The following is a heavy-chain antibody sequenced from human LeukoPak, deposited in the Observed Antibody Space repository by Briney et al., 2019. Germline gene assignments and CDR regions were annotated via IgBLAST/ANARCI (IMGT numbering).Heavy chain of an antibody. CDR2: TYYRSKWYN. Sequence: SQTPSLTSAISGDSVSINSAAWNWIRQSPSRGLECLARTYYRSKWYNDYAVSVKSRITINPDTSKNQFSLQLNSVTPEDTAVYYCARDLSSIFDYWGQGTLVTVSS. CDR3: ARDLSSIFDY. J-gene: IGHJ4*02. V-gene: IGHV6-1*01. D-gene: IGHD3-16*02. CDR1: GDSVSINSAA.